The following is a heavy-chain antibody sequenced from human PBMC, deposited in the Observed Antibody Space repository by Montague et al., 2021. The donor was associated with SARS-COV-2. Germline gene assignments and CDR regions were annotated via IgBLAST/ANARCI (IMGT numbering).Heavy chain of an antibody. V-gene: IGHV4-59*01. J-gene: IGHJ6*02. CDR1: GGPISGFY. Sequence: SETLSLTCTVSGGPISGFYWSWIRQPPGKGLEGIGYIYYSGSTKYNPSLESRVAVSVDRSKSQVSLKLTSVTAADTAVYYCARLLRSCTNGVCRTYYYYALDVWGQGTTFTVSS. CDR2: IYYSGST. CDR3: ARLLRSCTNGVCRTYYYYALDV. D-gene: IGHD2-8*01.